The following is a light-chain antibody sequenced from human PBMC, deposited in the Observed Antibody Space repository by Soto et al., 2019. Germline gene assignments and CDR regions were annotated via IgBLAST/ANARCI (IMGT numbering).Light chain of an antibody. V-gene: IGLV2-14*01. CDR1: SRDLINSNH. CDR2: EVT. J-gene: IGLJ1*01. CDR3: SSYTSSNTLV. Sequence: QSVLTQPASVSGSLGQSITISCTATSRDLINSNHVCWYQQHPGKAPKLIIFEVTSRPSGVSNRFSGSKSGNSASLTISGLQTEDEADYYCSSYTSSNTLVFGTGTKLTVL.